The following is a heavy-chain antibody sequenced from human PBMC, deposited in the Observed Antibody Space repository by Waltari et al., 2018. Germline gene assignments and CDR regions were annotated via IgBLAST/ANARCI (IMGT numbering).Heavy chain of an antibody. CDR3: AKDGTDVLYYMYV. CDR2: MRCVGSTK. Sequence: QVQLVESGGGVVQPGGSLRLSCVASGFIFSDYGMHWVRQAPGKGREWVGFMRCVGSTKYYAVSAKGRFSFSRDNAENTLFLQLNSLSADDTALYYCAKDGTDVLYYMYVWGKGTTVTVSS. D-gene: IGHD3-10*02. J-gene: IGHJ6*03. CDR1: GFIFSDYG. V-gene: IGHV3-30*02.